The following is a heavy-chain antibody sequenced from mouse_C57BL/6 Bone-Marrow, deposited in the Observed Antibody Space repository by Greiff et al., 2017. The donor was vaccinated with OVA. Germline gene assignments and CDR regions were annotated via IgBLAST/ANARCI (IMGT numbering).Heavy chain of an antibody. Sequence: EVQLVESGGGLVQSGRSLRLSCATSGFTFSDFYMEWVRQAPGKGLEWIAASRNKANDYTTEYSASVKGRFIVSRDTSQSILYLQMNALRAEDTSIYYCARVPNYYGSEGYAMDYWGQGTSVTVSS. CDR3: ARVPNYYGSEGYAMDY. CDR1: GFTFSDFY. D-gene: IGHD1-1*01. V-gene: IGHV7-1*01. J-gene: IGHJ4*01. CDR2: SRNKANDYTT.